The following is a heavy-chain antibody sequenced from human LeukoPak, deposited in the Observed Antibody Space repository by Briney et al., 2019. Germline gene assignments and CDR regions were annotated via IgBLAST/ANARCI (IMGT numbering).Heavy chain of an antibody. V-gene: IGHV3-23*01. CDR3: AKGSVPAPIGMDV. D-gene: IGHD2-2*01. CDR2: ISANDGST. J-gene: IGHJ6*02. Sequence: GGSLRLSCAASGFTFSSSAMSWVRQAPGKGLEWVSRISANDGSTYYADSVKGRFTISRDSSKTTLYLQMNSLRPEDTAVYYCAKGSVPAPIGMDVWGQGTTVTVSS. CDR1: GFTFSSSA.